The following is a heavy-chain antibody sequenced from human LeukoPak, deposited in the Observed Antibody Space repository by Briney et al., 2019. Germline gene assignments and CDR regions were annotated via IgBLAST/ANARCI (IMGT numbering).Heavy chain of an antibody. CDR1: GYTFTDYY. CDR3: ARSGYYDFWSGYYWVYDY. J-gene: IGHJ4*02. CDR2: INPNSGGI. Sequence: ASVKVSCKASGYTFTDYYMHWVRQAPGQGLEWMGWINPNSGGINYAQKFQGRVTMTRDTSISTAYMELTRLRSDDTAVYYCARSGYYDFWSGYYWVYDYWGQGTLVTVSS. V-gene: IGHV1-2*02. D-gene: IGHD3-3*01.